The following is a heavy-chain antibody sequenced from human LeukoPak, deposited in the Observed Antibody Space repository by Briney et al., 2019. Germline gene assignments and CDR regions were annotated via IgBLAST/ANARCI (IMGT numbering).Heavy chain of an antibody. V-gene: IGHV1-18*01. J-gene: IGHJ4*02. CDR1: GYTFTSYG. Sequence: ASVKVSCKASGYTFTSYGISWVRQAPGQGVEWMGWISAYNGNTNYAQKLQGRVTMTTDTSTSTAYMELRSLRSDDTAVYYCARDHPVFDMITFGGVILIESEPFDYWGQGTLVTVSS. D-gene: IGHD3-16*01. CDR2: ISAYNGNT. CDR3: ARDHPVFDMITFGGVILIESEPFDY.